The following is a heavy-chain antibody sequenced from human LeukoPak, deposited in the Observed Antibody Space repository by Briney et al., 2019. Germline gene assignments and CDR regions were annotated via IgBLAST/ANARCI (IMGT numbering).Heavy chain of an antibody. Sequence: PGGSLRLSCAASGFTFSSYWMHWLRQAPGKGLVWVSRINSDGSSTDYADSVKGRFTISRDNAKNTLYLQMNSLRAEDTAVYYCAKEGKSSSWANDAFDIWGQGTMVTVSS. CDR3: AKEGKSSSWANDAFDI. D-gene: IGHD6-13*01. CDR2: INSDGSST. V-gene: IGHV3-74*01. J-gene: IGHJ3*02. CDR1: GFTFSSYW.